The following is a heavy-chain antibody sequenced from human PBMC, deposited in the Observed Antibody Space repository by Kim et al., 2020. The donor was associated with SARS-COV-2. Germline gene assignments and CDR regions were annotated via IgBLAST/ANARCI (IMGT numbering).Heavy chain of an antibody. CDR3: ARRRYGLDY. J-gene: IGHJ4*02. Sequence: GSTYYNPSLKSRVTISVDTSKNQFSLKLSSVTAADTAVYYCARRRYGLDYWGQGTLVTVSS. V-gene: IGHV4-39*01. CDR2: GST. D-gene: IGHD1-1*01.